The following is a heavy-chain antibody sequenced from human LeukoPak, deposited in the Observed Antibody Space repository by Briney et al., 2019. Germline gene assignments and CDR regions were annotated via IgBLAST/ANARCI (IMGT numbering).Heavy chain of an antibody. CDR2: INHSGST. J-gene: IGHJ4*02. CDR1: GGSFSGYY. CDR3: ARRGSMTGPPPL. D-gene: IGHD6-6*01. Sequence: SQTLSLTCAVYGGSFSGYYWSWIRQPPGKGLEWIGEINHSGSTSYNPSLKSRVTISVDTSKNQFSLKLSSVTAADTAVYYCARRGSMTGPPPLWGQGTLVTVSS. V-gene: IGHV4-34*01.